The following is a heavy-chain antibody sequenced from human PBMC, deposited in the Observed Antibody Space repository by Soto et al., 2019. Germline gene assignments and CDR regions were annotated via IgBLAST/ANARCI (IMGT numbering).Heavy chain of an antibody. CDR2: ISGNNGDT. J-gene: IGHJ6*02. CDR1: GYTFTSHG. CDR3: ARDPLSSRYYNGMHV. V-gene: IGHV1-18*01. Sequence: ASVKVSCKASGYTFTSHGITWVRQAPGQGPEWMGWISGNNGDTSYAQKLQGRVTVTTDTSTSTAYMELRSLTSDDTAVYYCARDPLSSRYYNGMHVWGQGTTVTVSS.